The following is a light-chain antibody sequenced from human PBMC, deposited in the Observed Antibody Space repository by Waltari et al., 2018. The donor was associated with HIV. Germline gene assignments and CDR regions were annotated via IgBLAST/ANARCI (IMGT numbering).Light chain of an antibody. CDR2: RNN. J-gene: IGLJ2*01. Sequence: QSVLTQPPSASGTPGQRVTISCSGRSSNIGTNYVFWYKQLQGTAPKLRMYRNNHRHSGVPDRFSGCKSGTSASLAISGLRSEDEAGYYCAEWDDSLSGVVFGGGTKLTVL. CDR1: SSNIGTNY. CDR3: AEWDDSLSGVV. V-gene: IGLV1-47*01.